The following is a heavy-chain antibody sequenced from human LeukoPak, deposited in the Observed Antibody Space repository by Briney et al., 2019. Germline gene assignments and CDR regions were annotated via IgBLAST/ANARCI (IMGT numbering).Heavy chain of an antibody. J-gene: IGHJ4*02. CDR2: IFGSVST. V-gene: IGHV4-4*08. CDR1: GGSISGYY. CDR3: ARDRSLVPVGAEPLGY. Sequence: PSETLSLTCTVSGGSISGYYWSWIRQPPGKGLEYIGRIFGSVSTNYNPSLKSRVTISVDTSKNQFSLKLNSVTAADTAVYYCARDRSLVPVGAEPLGYWGQGTLVTVSS. D-gene: IGHD1-26*01.